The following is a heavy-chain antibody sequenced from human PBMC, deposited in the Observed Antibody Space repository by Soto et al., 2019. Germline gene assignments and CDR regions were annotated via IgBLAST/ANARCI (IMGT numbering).Heavy chain of an antibody. Sequence: QVQLQESGPGLVKPSETLSLTCTVSGGTISRYYWSWIRQPPGKGLEWIGYMYNTGSTVYNPSFKRRVSRSVDTYKNQFSLKLNSVTAADTAVYYCARHLWGYCGTDCYPLDVWGQGTTVTVTS. J-gene: IGHJ6*02. CDR1: GGTISRYY. D-gene: IGHD2-21*02. CDR2: MYNTGST. V-gene: IGHV4-59*01. CDR3: ARHLWGYCGTDCYPLDV.